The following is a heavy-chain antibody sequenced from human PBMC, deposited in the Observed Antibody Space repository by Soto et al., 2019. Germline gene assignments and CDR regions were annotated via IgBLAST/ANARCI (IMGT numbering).Heavy chain of an antibody. Sequence: QVKLVQSGTEVKKPGASIKVSCKASGYSFATSGMTWVRQAPGQGLEWMGWISVYNGNTNYDQNPQDRVTMTTDTSTNTAYFEVRDLRSDEPPVYYCASAGQYYDASGYADWGQGTLVTVSS. CDR1: GYSFATSG. CDR2: ISVYNGNT. D-gene: IGHD3-22*01. CDR3: ASAGQYYDASGYAD. V-gene: IGHV1-18*01. J-gene: IGHJ4*02.